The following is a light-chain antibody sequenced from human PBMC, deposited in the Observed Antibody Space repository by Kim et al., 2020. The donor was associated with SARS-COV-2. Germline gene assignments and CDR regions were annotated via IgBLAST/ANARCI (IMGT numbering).Light chain of an antibody. J-gene: IGKJ4*01. CDR3: QQYDKYPLT. CDR1: QSIGSW. CDR2: NSS. V-gene: IGKV1-5*03. Sequence: DIQMTQSPSTLSASVGDRVTITCRASQSIGSWLAWYQQKPGKAPKLLICNSSSLESGVPSSFSGSGSGTGFTLTISSLQPDDFATYYCQQYDKYPLTFGGGTKVDIK.